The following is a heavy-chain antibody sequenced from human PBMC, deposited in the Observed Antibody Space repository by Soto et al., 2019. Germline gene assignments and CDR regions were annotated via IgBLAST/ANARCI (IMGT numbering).Heavy chain of an antibody. CDR3: AREAINSSGYSHYFQH. J-gene: IGHJ1*01. Sequence: ALVKVSCKASGYTFTHYHVYWVRQAPGRGLEWLGMINPSGGSTTYAQNLQGRVTMTRDTSTNTVYMELSSLRSEDTAVYYCAREAINSSGYSHYFQHWGQGTLVTVSS. CDR1: GYTFTHYH. CDR2: INPSGGST. V-gene: IGHV1-46*01. D-gene: IGHD3-22*01.